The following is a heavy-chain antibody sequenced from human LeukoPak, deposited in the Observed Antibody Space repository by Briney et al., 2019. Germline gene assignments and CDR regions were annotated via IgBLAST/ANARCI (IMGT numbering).Heavy chain of an antibody. Sequence: SETLSLTCTVSGGSISSGDYYWSWIRQPTGKGLGWIGYIYYNGNTLYNPSLKSRLTISLDTSKKQFSLNLSSVTAADTAVYYCARDGGYGSGSYHFDYWGQGTLVTVSS. D-gene: IGHD3-10*01. V-gene: IGHV4-31*03. CDR3: ARDGGYGSGSYHFDY. CDR2: IYYNGNT. CDR1: GGSISSGDYY. J-gene: IGHJ4*02.